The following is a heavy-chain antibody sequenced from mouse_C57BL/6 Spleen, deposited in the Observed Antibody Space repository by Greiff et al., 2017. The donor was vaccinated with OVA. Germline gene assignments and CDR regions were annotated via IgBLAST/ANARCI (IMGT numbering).Heavy chain of an antibody. CDR2: INPSNGGT. V-gene: IGHV1-53*01. J-gene: IGHJ2*01. Sequence: QVQLQQSGTELVKPGASVKLSCKASGYTFTSYWMHWVKQRPGQGLEWIGNINPSNGGTNYNEKFKSKATLTVDKSSSTAYMQLSSLTSEDSAVYYCARPNWERGYYFDYWGQGTTLTVSS. CDR3: ARPNWERGYYFDY. D-gene: IGHD4-1*01. CDR1: GYTFTSYW.